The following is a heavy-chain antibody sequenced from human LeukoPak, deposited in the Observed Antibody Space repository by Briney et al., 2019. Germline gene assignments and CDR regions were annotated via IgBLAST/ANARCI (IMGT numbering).Heavy chain of an antibody. D-gene: IGHD6-13*01. Sequence: AWVHVSSPASGYTFPRYGISWGRPATGQGSEWMGCIIAYNSNTNYAQILQGRVTMTPDTSTSTAYLELRSLRSDDTAVYYCARDCIAVAGDFDYWGQGTLVTVSS. V-gene: IGHV1-18*01. J-gene: IGHJ4*02. CDR2: IIAYNSNT. CDR3: ARDCIAVAGDFDY. CDR1: GYTFPRYG.